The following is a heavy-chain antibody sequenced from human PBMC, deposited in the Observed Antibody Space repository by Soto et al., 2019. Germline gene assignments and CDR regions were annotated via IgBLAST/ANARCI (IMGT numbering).Heavy chain of an antibody. CDR1: GFTFSSYA. Sequence: QVQLVESGGGVVQPGRSLRLSCAASGFTFSSYAMHWVRQAPGKGLEWVAVISYDGSNKYYADSVKGRFTISRDNSKNPLYLQMNSLRAEDTAVYYCAREGYSYGFFDYWGQGTLVTVSS. J-gene: IGHJ4*02. CDR3: AREGYSYGFFDY. D-gene: IGHD5-18*01. V-gene: IGHV3-30-3*01. CDR2: ISYDGSNK.